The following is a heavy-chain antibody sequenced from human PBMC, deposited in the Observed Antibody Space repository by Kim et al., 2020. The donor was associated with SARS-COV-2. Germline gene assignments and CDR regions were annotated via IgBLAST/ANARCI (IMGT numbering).Heavy chain of an antibody. Sequence: NGRFTISRDNSKNTLYLQMNSLRAEDTAVYFCAKDHYFGSVDYHNGDAFDIWGQGTMVTVSS. J-gene: IGHJ3*02. D-gene: IGHD3-10*01. V-gene: IGHV3-23*01. CDR3: AKDHYFGSVDYHNGDAFDI.